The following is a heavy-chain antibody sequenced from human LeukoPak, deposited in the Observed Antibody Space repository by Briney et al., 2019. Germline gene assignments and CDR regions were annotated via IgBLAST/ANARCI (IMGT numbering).Heavy chain of an antibody. D-gene: IGHD2-2*01. CDR2: IWYDGSNK. V-gene: IGHV3-33*01. Sequence: PGRSLRLSCAASGFTFSRHGMHWVRQAPGKGLEWVAVIWYDGSNKYYADSVKGRFTISRDNSKNMLYLQMDSLSAEDTAVYYCVRDRISTYFDHWGQGTLVAVSS. J-gene: IGHJ4*02. CDR1: GFTFSRHG. CDR3: VRDRISTYFDH.